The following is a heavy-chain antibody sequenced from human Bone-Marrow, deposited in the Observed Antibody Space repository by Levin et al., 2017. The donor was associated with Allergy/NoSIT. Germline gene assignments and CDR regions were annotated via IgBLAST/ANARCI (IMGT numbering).Heavy chain of an antibody. J-gene: IGHJ4*02. CDR2: MYHSGAT. Sequence: SQTLSLTCAVSGSSITDSFWWGWCRQPPGKGLEWIGYMYHSGATQYNPSLESRATLTVDSSTNQISLSLSSLTALDTAVYYCARMARAPHFDNWGQGTLVAVS. V-gene: IGHV4-28*06. CDR1: GSSITDSFW. CDR3: ARMARAPHFDN.